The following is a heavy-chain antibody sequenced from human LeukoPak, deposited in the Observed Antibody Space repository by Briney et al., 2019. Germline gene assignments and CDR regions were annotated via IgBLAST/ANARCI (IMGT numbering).Heavy chain of an antibody. J-gene: IGHJ4*02. V-gene: IGHV5-51*01. D-gene: IGHD4-17*01. CDR1: GYSFTSYW. CDR3: ARHYPGGDYFIDY. CDR2: IYPDDSDT. Sequence: GESLNISCKGSGYSFTSYWIGWVRQMPGKGLEWVGIIYPDDSDTRYSPSFQDQVTISADKSISTASLQWSSLKASDTAIYYCARHYPGGDYFIDYWGQGTLVTVSS.